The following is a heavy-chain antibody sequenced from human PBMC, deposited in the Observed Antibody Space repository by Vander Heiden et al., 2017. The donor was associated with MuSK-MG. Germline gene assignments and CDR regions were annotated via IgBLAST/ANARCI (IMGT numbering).Heavy chain of an antibody. J-gene: IGHJ4*02. CDR1: GYTFTSYY. D-gene: IGHD1-26*01. Sequence: QVQLVQSGAEVKKPGASVKVSCRASGYTFTSYYMHWVRQDAGQGLEWMGISNPSGGSTSYAQKFQGRVTMTRDTSTSTVYMELSSLRSEDTAVYYCALPSSGSYGYDYWGQGTLVTVSS. CDR3: ALPSSGSYGYDY. V-gene: IGHV1-46*01. CDR2: SNPSGGST.